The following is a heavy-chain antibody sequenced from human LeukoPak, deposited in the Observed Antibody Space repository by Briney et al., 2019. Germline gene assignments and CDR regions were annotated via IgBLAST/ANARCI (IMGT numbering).Heavy chain of an antibody. V-gene: IGHV3-30-3*01. CDR2: ISYDGSNK. Sequence: GGSLRLSCAASGFTFSSYAMHWVRQAPGKGLEWVAVISYDGSNKYYADSVKGRFTISRDNSKNTLYLQMNSLRAEDTAVYYCARVPTSTVTTWGYFDYWGQGTLVTVSS. CDR1: GFTFSSYA. CDR3: ARVPTSTVTTWGYFDY. D-gene: IGHD4-17*01. J-gene: IGHJ4*02.